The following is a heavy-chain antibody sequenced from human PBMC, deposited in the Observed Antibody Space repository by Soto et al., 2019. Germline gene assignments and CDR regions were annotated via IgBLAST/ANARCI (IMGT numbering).Heavy chain of an antibody. CDR1: GFRFSDYS. CDR2: ISSSSFTI. D-gene: IGHD4-17*01. CDR3: AKDKSRDYGDYNHAFDI. V-gene: IGHV3-48*04. J-gene: IGHJ3*02. Sequence: EGCLRLSCAASGFRFSDYSMNWVRQAPGRGLEWVSYISSSSFTIRYADSVEGRFTISRDNAKNSLYLQMHSLRVEDTALYYCAKDKSRDYGDYNHAFDIWGQGTMVTVSS.